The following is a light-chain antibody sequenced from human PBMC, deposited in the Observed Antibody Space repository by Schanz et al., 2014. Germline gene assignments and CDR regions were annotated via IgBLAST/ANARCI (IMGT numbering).Light chain of an antibody. J-gene: IGKJ2*01. CDR2: GAS. V-gene: IGKV3-15*01. Sequence: EIVLTQSPATLSLSPGERATLSCWASESVSSDYLAWYQQKPGQAPRLIIYGASTRATAFPARFSGSGSGTEFTLTISSLHSEDFAVYYCQQYNKWPPGTFGQGTKLEI. CDR3: QQYNKWPPGT. CDR1: ESVSSDY.